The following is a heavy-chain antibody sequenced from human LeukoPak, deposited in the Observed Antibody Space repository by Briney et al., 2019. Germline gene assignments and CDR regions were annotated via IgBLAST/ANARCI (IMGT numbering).Heavy chain of an antibody. D-gene: IGHD3-22*01. CDR2: IGGSGSAT. CDR3: AKDKFDYDSTGYPYDY. Sequence: PGGSLRLSCEASGFIFSLYNMNWVRQAPGQGLEWVSSIGGSGSATFYADSVRGRFTVSRDNAKNSLFLQLNSLRAEVSAVYYCAKDKFDYDSTGYPYDYWGQGVLVTVSS. CDR1: GFIFSLYN. V-gene: IGHV3-21*06. J-gene: IGHJ4*02.